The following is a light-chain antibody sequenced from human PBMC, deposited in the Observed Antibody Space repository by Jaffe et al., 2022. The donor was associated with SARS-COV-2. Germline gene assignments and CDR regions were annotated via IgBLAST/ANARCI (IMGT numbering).Light chain of an antibody. Sequence: DIVMTQSPLSLPVTPGEPASISCRSSQSLLHSNGYNYLDWYLQKPGQSPQLLIYLGSNRASGVPDRFSGSASGIDFTLRISRVEAGDVGLYYCMQHRQTPHTFGGGTKVEIK. J-gene: IGKJ4*01. CDR3: MQHRQTPHT. CDR2: LGS. V-gene: IGKV2-28*01. CDR1: QSLLHSNGYNY.